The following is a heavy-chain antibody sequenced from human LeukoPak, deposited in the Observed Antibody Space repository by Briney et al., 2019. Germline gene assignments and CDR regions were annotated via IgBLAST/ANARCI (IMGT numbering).Heavy chain of an antibody. CDR2: ISYDGSNK. J-gene: IGHJ4*02. D-gene: IGHD6-13*01. Sequence: GRSLRLSCAASGFTLSSYVMHWVRQAPGKGLEWVEDISYDGSNKYYADSVKGRFTISRDNSKNTLYLQMNSLRAEDTAVYCCARDQAAAGPLDYWGRGTLVTVSS. CDR1: GFTLSSYV. V-gene: IGHV3-30-3*01. CDR3: ARDQAAAGPLDY.